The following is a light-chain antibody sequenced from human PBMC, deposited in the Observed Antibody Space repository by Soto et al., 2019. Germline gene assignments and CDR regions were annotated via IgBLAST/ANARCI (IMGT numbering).Light chain of an antibody. V-gene: IGKV1-9*01. CDR2: AAS. J-gene: IGKJ4*01. Sequence: SLCDVVTITCRASQTISSWLAWYQQKPGKAPKLLIYAASTLQSGVPSRFSGSGSGTEFTLTISSLQPEDFATYSCQQLNSYPLTFGGGTKVDI. CDR1: QTISSW. CDR3: QQLNSYPLT.